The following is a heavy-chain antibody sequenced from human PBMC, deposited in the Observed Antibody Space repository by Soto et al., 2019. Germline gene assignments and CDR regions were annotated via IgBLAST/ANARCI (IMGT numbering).Heavy chain of an antibody. CDR1: GFTFSSYV. D-gene: IGHD5-12*01. V-gene: IGHV3-23*01. Sequence: EMQLLESGGGLVQPGGSLRLSCAAPGFTFSSYVMNWVRQAPGTGLEWVSTISGTGGDTYYADSVNCRFTVSRDNFMNTLFLQMDSLRAEDTAVYSCAKGNNGYGLFLDYWGQGTLVTVSS. CDR2: ISGTGGDT. CDR3: AKGNNGYGLFLDY. J-gene: IGHJ4*02.